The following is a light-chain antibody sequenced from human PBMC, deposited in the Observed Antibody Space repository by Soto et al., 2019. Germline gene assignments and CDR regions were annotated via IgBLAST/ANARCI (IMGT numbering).Light chain of an antibody. J-gene: IGLJ2*01. CDR2: AVS. CDR3: CSYTSLSTVV. CDR1: SSDVGGYNH. Sequence: QSVLTQPASVSGSPGQSITISCTGTSSDVGGYNHVSWYQHSPGKAPKLILFAVSDRPSGVCHRFSGSKSGNTASLTISGLQDEDEADYYCCSYTSLSTVVFGGGTKLTAL. V-gene: IGLV2-14*01.